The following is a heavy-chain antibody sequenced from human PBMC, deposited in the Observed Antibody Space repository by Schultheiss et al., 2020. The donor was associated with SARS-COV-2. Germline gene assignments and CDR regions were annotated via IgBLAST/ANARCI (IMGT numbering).Heavy chain of an antibody. CDR3: AAETTVTTYGMDV. V-gene: IGHV4-61*08. CDR2: IYYSGST. J-gene: IGHJ6*02. CDR1: GGSISSGGYY. D-gene: IGHD4-11*01. Sequence: SETLSLTCTVSGGSISSGGYYWSWIRQHPGKGLEWIGYIYYSGSTNYNPSLKSRVTISVDTSKNQFSLKLSSVTAADTAVYYCAAETTVTTYGMDVWGQGTTVTVSS.